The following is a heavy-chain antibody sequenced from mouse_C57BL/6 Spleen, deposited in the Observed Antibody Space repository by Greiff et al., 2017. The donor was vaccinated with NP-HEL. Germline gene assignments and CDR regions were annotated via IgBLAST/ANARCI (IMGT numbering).Heavy chain of an antibody. CDR2: IDPSDSYT. J-gene: IGHJ2*01. Sequence: QVQLQQPGAELVRPGTSVKLSCKASGYTFTSYWMHWVKQRPGQGLEWIGVIDPSDSYTNYNQKFKGKATLTVDTSSSTAYMQLSSLTSEDSAVYYCARFSTTVVAFDYWGQGTTLTVSS. D-gene: IGHD1-1*01. V-gene: IGHV1-59*01. CDR1: GYTFTSYW. CDR3: ARFSTTVVAFDY.